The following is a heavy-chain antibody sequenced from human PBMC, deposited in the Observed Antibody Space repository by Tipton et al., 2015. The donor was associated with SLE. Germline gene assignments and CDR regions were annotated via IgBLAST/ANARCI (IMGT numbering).Heavy chain of an antibody. V-gene: IGHV4-34*01. CDR2: INHSGST. CDR1: GGSLRDYFY. Sequence: TLSLTCAVYGGSLRDYFYWIWIRQPPGKGLEWIGEINHSGSTNYIPSLKSRVTISKDTTKNQFSLRLSSVTAADTAVYYCARDGWVATGFDHWGQGTLVTVSS. D-gene: IGHD3-10*01. CDR3: ARDGWVATGFDH. J-gene: IGHJ4*02.